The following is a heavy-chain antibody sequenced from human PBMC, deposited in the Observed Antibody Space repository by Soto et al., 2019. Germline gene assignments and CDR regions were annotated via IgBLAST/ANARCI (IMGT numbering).Heavy chain of an antibody. Sequence: EVQLLESGGGLVQPGGSLRLSCAASRFTFSSYALNWVRQAPGKGLEWVSVISGSGDNTYYADSVKGRFTISRDNSKNTLYLRMNSLRAEDTAVYYCAKDLGTDDFWSAYYTYYYMDVWGKGTTVTVSS. CDR1: RFTFSSYA. CDR2: ISGSGDNT. V-gene: IGHV3-23*01. D-gene: IGHD3-3*01. CDR3: AKDLGTDDFWSAYYTYYYMDV. J-gene: IGHJ6*03.